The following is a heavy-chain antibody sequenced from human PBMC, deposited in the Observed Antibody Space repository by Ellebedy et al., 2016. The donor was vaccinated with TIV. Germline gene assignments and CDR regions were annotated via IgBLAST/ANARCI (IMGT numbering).Heavy chain of an antibody. D-gene: IGHD2-21*02. J-gene: IGHJ4*02. CDR3: AKELLAYCGGDCYSGG. CDR1: GFTFSSYG. CDR2: IRYDGSNK. Sequence: GESLKISCAASGFTFSSYGMHWVRQAPGKGLEWVAFIRYDGSNKYYADSVKGRFTISRDNSKNTLYLQMNSLRAEDTAVYYCAKELLAYCGGDCYSGGWGQGTLVTVSS. V-gene: IGHV3-30*02.